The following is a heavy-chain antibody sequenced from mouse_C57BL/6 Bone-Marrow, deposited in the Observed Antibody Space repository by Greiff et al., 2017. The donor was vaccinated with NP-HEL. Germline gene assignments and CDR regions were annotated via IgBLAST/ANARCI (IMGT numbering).Heavy chain of an antibody. V-gene: IGHV1-5*01. D-gene: IGHD3-3*01. J-gene: IGHJ3*01. CDR3: THLGAY. CDR1: GYTFTSYW. CDR2: IYPGNSDT. Sequence: VQLQQSGTVLARPGASVKMSCKTSGYTFTSYWMHWVKQRPGQGLEWIGAIYPGNSDTSYNQKFKGKAKLTAVTSASTAYMELSSLTNEDSAVYYCTHLGAYWGQGTLVTVSA.